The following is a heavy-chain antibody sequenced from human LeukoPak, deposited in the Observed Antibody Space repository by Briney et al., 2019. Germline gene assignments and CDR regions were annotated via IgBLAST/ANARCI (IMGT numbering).Heavy chain of an antibody. CDR2: MNPNSGNT. D-gene: IGHD3-3*01. V-gene: IGHV1-8*01. CDR3: ATHYDFWSGYCFPGMDV. CDR1: GYTFASYD. J-gene: IGHJ6*02. Sequence: ASVKVSCKASGYTFASYDINWVRQAPGQGLEWMGWMNPNSGNTGYAQKFQGRVTMTRNTSISTAYMELSSLRSEDTAVYYCATHYDFWSGYCFPGMDVWGQGTTVTVSS.